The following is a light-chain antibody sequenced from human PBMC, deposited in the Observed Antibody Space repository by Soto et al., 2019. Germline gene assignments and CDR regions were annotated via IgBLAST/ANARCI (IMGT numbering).Light chain of an antibody. CDR1: DSNIGSNS. Sequence: QSVLTHPPSGSGTAGQVVTISVSGGDSNIGSNSVYWYQHLPRMAPKLLIYYNNQRPSGVPDRFSGSRSGTSASLAIVGLRSEDEAVYYCAAWDASLSACVFGNGTKVTVL. V-gene: IGLV1-47*02. CDR3: AAWDASLSACV. CDR2: YNN. J-gene: IGLJ1*01.